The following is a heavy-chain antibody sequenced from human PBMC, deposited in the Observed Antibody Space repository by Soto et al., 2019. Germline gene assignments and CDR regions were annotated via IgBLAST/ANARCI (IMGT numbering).Heavy chain of an antibody. Sequence: SETLSLTCTGSGGSISSYYWSWIRQPPGKGLEWIGYIYYSGSTNYNPSLKSRVTISVDTSKNQFSLKLSSVTAADTAVYYCARVGSLGEYSYVNPFYDYWGQGTLVTVSS. CDR1: GGSISSYY. J-gene: IGHJ4*02. CDR3: ARVGSLGEYSYVNPFYDY. CDR2: IYYSGST. V-gene: IGHV4-59*01. D-gene: IGHD5-18*01.